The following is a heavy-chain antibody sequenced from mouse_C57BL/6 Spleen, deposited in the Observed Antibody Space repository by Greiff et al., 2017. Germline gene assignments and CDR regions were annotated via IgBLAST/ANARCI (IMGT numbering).Heavy chain of an antibody. CDR1: GFTFSDYG. J-gene: IGHJ1*03. Sequence: EVKLVESGGGLVKPGGSLKLSCAASGFTFSDYGMHWVRQAPEKGLEWVAYISSGSSTIYYADTVKGRFTISRDNAKNTLFLQMTRLRSEDTAMYYCARNDDWYFDVWGTGTTVTVSS. CDR3: ARNDDWYFDV. CDR2: ISSGSSTI. D-gene: IGHD2-3*01. V-gene: IGHV5-17*01.